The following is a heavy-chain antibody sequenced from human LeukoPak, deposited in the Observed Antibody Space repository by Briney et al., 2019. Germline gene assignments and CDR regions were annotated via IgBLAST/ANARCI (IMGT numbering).Heavy chain of an antibody. CDR3: ARWSAMVRGVIITWGAFDI. J-gene: IGHJ3*02. Sequence: ASVKVSCKASGYTFTGYYMHWVRQAPGQGLEWMGWINPNSGGTNYAQKFQGWVTMTRDTSISTAYMELSRLRSDDTAVYYCARWSAMVRGVIITWGAFDIWGQGTMVTVPS. D-gene: IGHD3-10*01. V-gene: IGHV1-2*04. CDR2: INPNSGGT. CDR1: GYTFTGYY.